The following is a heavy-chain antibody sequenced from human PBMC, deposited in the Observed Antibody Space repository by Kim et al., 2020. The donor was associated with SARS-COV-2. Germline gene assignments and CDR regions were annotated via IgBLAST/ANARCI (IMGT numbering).Heavy chain of an antibody. CDR3: ARATSGPVWFDP. CDR1: GFTFSTYW. Sequence: GGSLRLSCAASGFTFSTYWMHWVRQAPGKGLVWVSRINSDGSATTYAGSVKGRFTISRDNAKNTLYLQMNSLRAEDTAVYYCARATSGPVWFDPWGQGTLVTVSS. J-gene: IGHJ5*02. V-gene: IGHV3-74*01. D-gene: IGHD6-25*01. CDR2: INSDGSAT.